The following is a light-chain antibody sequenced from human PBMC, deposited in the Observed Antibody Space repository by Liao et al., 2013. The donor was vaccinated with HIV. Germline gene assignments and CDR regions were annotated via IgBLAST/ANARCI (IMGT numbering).Light chain of an antibody. CDR3: QAWDSSINFV. CDR1: TLGNRY. CDR2: RND. J-gene: IGLJ1*01. V-gene: IGLV3-1*01. Sequence: SYDLTQPPSVSVSPGQAATITCSVETLGNRYVSWYQQKSGQSPVLVIYRNDKRPSGIPDRFSGSTSGNTATLTIRGTQAMDEADYYCQAWDSSINFVFGPGTKVTVL.